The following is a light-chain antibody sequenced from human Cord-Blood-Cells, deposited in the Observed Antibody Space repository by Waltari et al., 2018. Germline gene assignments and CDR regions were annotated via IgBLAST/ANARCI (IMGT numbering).Light chain of an antibody. CDR1: SPNTGSNY. CDR3: AAWDDSLSGVV. Sequence: QYVLTQPPSASGTPGQRVTISCSGSSPNTGSNYVYWYQQLPGTAPKLLIYRNNQRPSGVPDRFSGSKSGTSASLAISGLRSEDEADYYCAAWDDSLSGVVFGGETKLTVL. V-gene: IGLV1-47*01. J-gene: IGLJ2*01. CDR2: RNN.